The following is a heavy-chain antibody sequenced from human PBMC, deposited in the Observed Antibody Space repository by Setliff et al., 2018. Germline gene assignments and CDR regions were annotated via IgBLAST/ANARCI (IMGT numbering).Heavy chain of an antibody. CDR2: IIPVLGMT. CDR1: GDPFNAYG. J-gene: IGHJ6*03. Sequence: SVKVSCKSSGDPFNAYGVSWVRQAPGQGLEWMGAIIPVLGMTDYAQKFQGKLTITADQSTTTVYMELSSLRFDDTALYYCARGPSPTVTPSRLIYFYHMDVWGTGTTVTVSS. V-gene: IGHV1-69*10. D-gene: IGHD4-17*01. CDR3: ARGPSPTVTPSRLIYFYHMDV.